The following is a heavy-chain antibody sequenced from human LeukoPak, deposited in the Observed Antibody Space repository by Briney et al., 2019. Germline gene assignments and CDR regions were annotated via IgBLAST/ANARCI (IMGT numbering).Heavy chain of an antibody. Sequence: GGSLRLSWAASGFTFSSYAMSWVRQARGKGLEWVSAISGSGGSTYYADSVKGRFTISRDNSKNTLYLQMNSLRAEDTAVYYCASDLWFGELWFPFHFDYWGQGTLVTVSS. CDR3: ASDLWFGELWFPFHFDY. CDR1: GFTFSSYA. D-gene: IGHD3-10*01. V-gene: IGHV3-23*01. CDR2: ISGSGGST. J-gene: IGHJ4*02.